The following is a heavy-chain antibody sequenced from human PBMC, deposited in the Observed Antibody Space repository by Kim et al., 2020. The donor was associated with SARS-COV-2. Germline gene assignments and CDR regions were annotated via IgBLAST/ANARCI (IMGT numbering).Heavy chain of an antibody. J-gene: IGHJ5*02. V-gene: IGHV3-30*18. D-gene: IGHD3-10*01. Sequence: GGSLRISCAASGFTFSSYGMHWVRQAPGKGLEWVAVISYDGSNKYYADSVKGRFTISRDNSKNTLYLQMNSLRAEDTAVYYCAKDRYYGSGKTNWFDPWGQGTLVTVSS. CDR3: AKDRYYGSGKTNWFDP. CDR1: GFTFSSYG. CDR2: ISYDGSNK.